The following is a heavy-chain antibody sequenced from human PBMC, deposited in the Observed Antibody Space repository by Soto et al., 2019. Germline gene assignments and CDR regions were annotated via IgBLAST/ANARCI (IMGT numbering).Heavy chain of an antibody. CDR2: VYYTGTT. D-gene: IGHD3-22*01. Sequence: YWTWVRRPPGKGLEWVGYVYYTGTTMYNPSLKSRLTISVDRSKNQVSLNLTPVTAADTAVYYCARLGGYYQALDHWSQGTLVTVSS. CDR3: ARLGGYYQALDH. J-gene: IGHJ4*02. V-gene: IGHV4-59*08. CDR1: Y.